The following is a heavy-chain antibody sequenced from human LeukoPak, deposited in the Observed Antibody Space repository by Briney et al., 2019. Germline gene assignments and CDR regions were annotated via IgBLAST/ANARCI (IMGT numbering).Heavy chain of an antibody. D-gene: IGHD6-19*01. CDR2: IYYSGST. CDR3: ASSFSWQWAFDY. J-gene: IGHJ4*02. CDR1: GGSISSYY. Sequence: PSETLSLTCTVSGGSISSYYWSWIRQPPGKGLEWIGYIYYSGSTNYNPSLKGRVTISVDTSKNQFSLKLSSVTAADTAVYYCASSFSWQWAFDYWGQGTLVTVSS. V-gene: IGHV4-59*01.